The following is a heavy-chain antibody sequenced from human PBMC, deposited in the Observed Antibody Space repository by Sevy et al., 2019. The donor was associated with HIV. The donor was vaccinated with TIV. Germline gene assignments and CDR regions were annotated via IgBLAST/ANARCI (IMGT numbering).Heavy chain of an antibody. CDR1: GGSISSYY. CDR2: IYYSGST. J-gene: IGHJ4*02. Sequence: SETVYLTCTVSGGSISSYYWSWIRHPPGKGLEWIGYIYYSGSTNYNPSLKSRVTISVDTSKNQFSLKLSSVTAADTAVYYCASFAPDDSSGYYYFDYWGQGTLVTVSS. D-gene: IGHD3-22*01. CDR3: ASFAPDDSSGYYYFDY. V-gene: IGHV4-59*01.